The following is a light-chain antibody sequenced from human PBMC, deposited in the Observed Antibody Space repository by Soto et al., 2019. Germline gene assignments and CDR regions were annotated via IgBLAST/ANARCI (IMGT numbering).Light chain of an antibody. CDR1: QSVDND. CDR2: DAS. Sequence: EIVMTQSPATLSVSPGDRATLSCRASQSVDNDLAWYQQKPGQPPRLRIYDASTRATGIPARFSGSQPGTEFTLTISSLMSEDFAVYSCQQYNNWPLTFGGGTKVEIK. V-gene: IGKV3D-15*01. CDR3: QQYNNWPLT. J-gene: IGKJ4*01.